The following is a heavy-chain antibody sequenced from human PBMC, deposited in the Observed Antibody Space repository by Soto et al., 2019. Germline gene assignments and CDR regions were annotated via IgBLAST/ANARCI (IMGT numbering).Heavy chain of an antibody. J-gene: IGHJ4*02. CDR3: ARGGGSTKVDY. CDR1: GGSITSSGYY. Sequence: QVQLQESGPGLVKPSQTLSLTCTVSGGSITSSGYYWSWIRQHPGEGLEWIGFTSNSGSTSYNPSLQSRVTVSVDTSSNQFSLNLKSVTAAETAVFYCARGGGSTKVDYWGQGTLVTVSP. D-gene: IGHD2-2*01. CDR2: TSNSGST. V-gene: IGHV4-31*03.